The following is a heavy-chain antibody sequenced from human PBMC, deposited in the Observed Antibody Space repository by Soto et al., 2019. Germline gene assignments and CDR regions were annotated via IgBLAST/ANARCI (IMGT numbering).Heavy chain of an antibody. D-gene: IGHD2-21*02. V-gene: IGHV1-18*01. Sequence: QIHLEQSGAEVKTPGAPVKVSCMASGYIFSHYGISWLRQAPGQGLEWKGWISVDNGNTNIAQKFQGRVSMATDTATSTAYMVLRSLRSDDTAVYYGARYLPFGSVTDFNYFDYWGQGTLVTVSS. CDR3: ARYLPFGSVTDFNYFDY. CDR1: GYIFSHYG. CDR2: ISVDNGNT. J-gene: IGHJ4*02.